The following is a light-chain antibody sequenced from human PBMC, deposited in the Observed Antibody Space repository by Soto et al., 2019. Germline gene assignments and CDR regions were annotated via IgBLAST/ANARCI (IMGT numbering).Light chain of an antibody. J-gene: IGKJ4*02. CDR1: QSMSNF. CDR3: QQSYSTHQT. V-gene: IGKV1-39*01. Sequence: DIPMTQSPSSLSASVGDRVTITCRASQSMSNFLNWYQQKPGKAPKLLIHTTSSLQSGVPSRCSASGTGTDFTLTISSLQPEDFATYYCQQSYSTHQTFGGGTKVEI. CDR2: TTS.